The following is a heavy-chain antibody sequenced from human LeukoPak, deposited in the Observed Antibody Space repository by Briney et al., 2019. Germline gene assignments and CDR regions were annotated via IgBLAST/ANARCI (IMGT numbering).Heavy chain of an antibody. D-gene: IGHD6-19*01. J-gene: IGHJ6*02. CDR2: ISAYNGNT. CDR3: ARDQPWLVNYYYGMDV. CDR1: GYTFTSYG. Sequence: ASVKVSCKASGYTFTSYGISWVRQAPGQGLEWMGWISAYNGNTNYAQKLQGRVTMTTDTSTSTAYMELRSLRSDDTAVYYCARDQPWLVNYYYGMDVWGQGTTVTVSS. V-gene: IGHV1-18*01.